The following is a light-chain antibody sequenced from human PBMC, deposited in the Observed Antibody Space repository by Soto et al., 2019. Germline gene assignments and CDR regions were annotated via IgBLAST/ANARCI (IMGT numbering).Light chain of an antibody. V-gene: IGLV2-14*01. J-gene: IGLJ1*01. CDR3: NSHPSRDFRV. Sequence: QSVRTHASSVSWSPGHAITISCTGTSSDVGRYNHVSWYQHHPGKAPKLIISEVSNRPSGVSNRFSGSKSGYTASLTISGLQAEDEADYYCNSHPSRDFRVFGTGTKVTV. CDR1: SSDVGRYNH. CDR2: EVS.